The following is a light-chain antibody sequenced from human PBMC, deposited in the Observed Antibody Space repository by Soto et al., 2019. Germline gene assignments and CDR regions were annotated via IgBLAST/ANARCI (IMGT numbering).Light chain of an antibody. CDR3: GSYTSSSNDV. V-gene: IGLV2-14*01. CDR1: IHYDF. J-gene: IGLJ1*01. Sequence: QSALTQPASVSGSPGQSITISCTGYIHYDFVSWYQQHPGTAPKLVIYEVSNRPSGTSDRFSGSKSGHTASLTISGLQTEDEAVYYGGSYTSSSNDVFGTGTKVTVL. CDR2: EVS.